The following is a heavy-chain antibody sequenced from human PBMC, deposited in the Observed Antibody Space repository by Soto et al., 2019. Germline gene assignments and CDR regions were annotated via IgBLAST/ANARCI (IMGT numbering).Heavy chain of an antibody. CDR3: ARSGTIPRGHDVFDI. Sequence: GGSLRLSCAASEFSVSSNYMTWVRQAPGRGLEWVSVIHSGGSTFYADSVKGRFTISRDISKNTLYLQMNSLRAEDTAVYYCARSGTIPRGHDVFDIWGQGTMVTVSS. J-gene: IGHJ3*02. CDR1: EFSVSSNY. D-gene: IGHD3-10*01. V-gene: IGHV3-66*01. CDR2: IHSGGST.